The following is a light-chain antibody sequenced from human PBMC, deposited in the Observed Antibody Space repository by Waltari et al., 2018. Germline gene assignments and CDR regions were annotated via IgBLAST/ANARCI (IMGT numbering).Light chain of an antibody. V-gene: IGLV4-69*01. CDR3: QTGGHGTWV. CDR2: VNSDGSH. J-gene: IGLJ3*02. Sequence: QLVLTQSPSASASLGASVKLTRTLSSGHRSNVIAWLPQQPEKGPRYVMKVNSDGSHSKGDEIPDRFSGSSSGAERYLTISSLQSEDEADYYCQTGGHGTWVFGGGTKLTVL. CDR1: SGHRSNV.